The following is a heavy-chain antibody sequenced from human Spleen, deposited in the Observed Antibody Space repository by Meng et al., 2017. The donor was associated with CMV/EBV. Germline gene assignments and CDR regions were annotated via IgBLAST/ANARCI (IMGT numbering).Heavy chain of an antibody. J-gene: IGHJ4*02. Sequence: EGQLGESGGGLVQPGGSLGLSCAASGFTFSTYWIHWVRQDPGKGPVWVSRINSAGSLTSYADSVKGRFTISRDNAKDTLYLQMDGLRADDTAIYFCARGMGDYWGQGSLVTVSS. V-gene: IGHV3-74*01. CDR1: GFTFSTYW. CDR3: ARGMGDY. D-gene: IGHD2-8*01. CDR2: INSAGSLT.